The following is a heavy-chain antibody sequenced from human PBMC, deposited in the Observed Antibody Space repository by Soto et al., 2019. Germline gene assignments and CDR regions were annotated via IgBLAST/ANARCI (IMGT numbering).Heavy chain of an antibody. D-gene: IGHD2-2*01. CDR2: ISGSGGST. CDR1: GFTFSSYA. V-gene: IGHV3-23*01. J-gene: IGHJ4*02. CDR3: AKSRPRYCSSTSCHYYFDY. Sequence: GGSLRLSCAASGFTFSSYAMSWVRQAPGKGLEWVSAISGSGGSTYYADSVKGRFTISRDNSKNTLYLQMSSLRAEDTAVYYCAKSRPRYCSSTSCHYYFDYWGQGTLVTVSA.